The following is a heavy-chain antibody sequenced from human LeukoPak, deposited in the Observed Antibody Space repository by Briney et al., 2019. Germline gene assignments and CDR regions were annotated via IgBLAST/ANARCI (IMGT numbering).Heavy chain of an antibody. CDR3: ARVGKVGATRRWFDP. D-gene: IGHD1-26*01. J-gene: IGHJ5*02. CDR2: INSNGGGT. Sequence: ASVKVSCKASGYTFTGYYMHWVRQAPGQGLEWMGWINSNGGGTNYAQKFQGRVTMTRDTSISTAYMELSRLRSDDTAVYYCARVGKVGATRRWFDPWGQGTLVTVSS. V-gene: IGHV1-2*02. CDR1: GYTFTGYY.